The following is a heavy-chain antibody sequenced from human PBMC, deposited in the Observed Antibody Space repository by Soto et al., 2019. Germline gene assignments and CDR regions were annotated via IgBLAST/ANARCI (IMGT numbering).Heavy chain of an antibody. CDR2: IKQDGSEK. CDR3: ARDAEALRYFDWLLYPQSFDY. V-gene: IGHV3-7*01. D-gene: IGHD3-9*01. Sequence: GGSLRLSCAASGLTFSSYWMSWVRQAPGKGLEWVANIKQDGSEKYYVDSVKGRFTISRDNAKNSLYLQMNSLRAEDTAVYYCARDAEALRYFDWLLYPQSFDYWGQGTLVTVSS. CDR1: GLTFSSYW. J-gene: IGHJ4*02.